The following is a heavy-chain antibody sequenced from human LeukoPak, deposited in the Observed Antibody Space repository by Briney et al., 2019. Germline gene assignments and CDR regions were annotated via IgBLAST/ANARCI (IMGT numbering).Heavy chain of an antibody. CDR2: VDPEDGET. J-gene: IGHJ1*01. D-gene: IGHD4-17*01. V-gene: IGHV1-69-2*01. Sequence: ASVKVSCKVSGYTFTDYYMHWVQQAPGKGLEWMGLVDPEDGETIYAEKFQGRVTITADTSTDTAYMELSSLRSKDTAVYYCATATVTTGHEYFQHWGQGTLVTGSS. CDR1: GYTFTDYY. CDR3: ATATVTTGHEYFQH.